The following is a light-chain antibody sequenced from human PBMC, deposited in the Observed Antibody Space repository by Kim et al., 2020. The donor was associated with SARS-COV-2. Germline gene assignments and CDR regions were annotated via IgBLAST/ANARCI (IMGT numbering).Light chain of an antibody. Sequence: SPGERATLYCRASQSVRTKLAWYHQKPGQAPRLLIDGASTRATGIPVRFSGSGSGTEFTLTISGLQSEDFGIYYCQQYSDWPPVTFGGGTKVEMK. V-gene: IGKV3-15*01. CDR2: GAS. CDR3: QQYSDWPPVT. CDR1: QSVRTK. J-gene: IGKJ4*01.